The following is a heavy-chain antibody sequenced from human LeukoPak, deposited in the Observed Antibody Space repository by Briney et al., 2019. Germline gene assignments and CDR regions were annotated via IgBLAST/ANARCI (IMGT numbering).Heavy chain of an antibody. J-gene: IGHJ6*03. CDR3: ATLSSPTGWSPLTFWDYYYMDV. Sequence: GGSLRLSCAASGFTFSSYVMHWVRQAPGKGLEGVAIISYDGSNEYYADSVKGRFTISRDNAKNTLYLQMNSLRAADPAVYYSATLSSPTGWSPLTFWDYYYMDVWGKGSTATVSS. CDR2: ISYDGSNE. D-gene: IGHD6-19*01. V-gene: IGHV3-30*04. CDR1: GFTFSSYV.